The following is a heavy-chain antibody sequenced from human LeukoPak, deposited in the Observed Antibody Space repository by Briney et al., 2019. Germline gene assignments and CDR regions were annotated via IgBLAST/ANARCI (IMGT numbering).Heavy chain of an antibody. CDR1: GYTFTSYG. D-gene: IGHD2-2*02. Sequence: ASVKVSCKASGYTFTSYGISWVRQAPGQGLEWMGWISAYNGNTNYAQKLQGSVTMTTDTSTSTAYMELRSLRSDDTAVYYCARRGPYCSSTSCYKGGHDAFDIWGQGTMVTVSS. J-gene: IGHJ3*02. CDR3: ARRGPYCSSTSCYKGGHDAFDI. V-gene: IGHV1-18*01. CDR2: ISAYNGNT.